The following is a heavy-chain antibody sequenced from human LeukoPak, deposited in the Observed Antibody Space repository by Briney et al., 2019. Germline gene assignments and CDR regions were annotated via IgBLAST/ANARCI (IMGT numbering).Heavy chain of an antibody. CDR1: GFTVSSNY. CDR3: ARVPDLNWSYYYGMDV. CDR2: IYSGGST. D-gene: IGHD1-1*01. V-gene: IGHV3-53*01. J-gene: IGHJ6*02. Sequence: GGSLRLSCAASGFTVSSNYMSWVSQAPGKGLEWVSVIYSGGSTYYADSVKGRFTISRDNSKNTLYLQMNSLRAEDTAVYYCARVPDLNWSYYYGMDVWGQGTTVTVSS.